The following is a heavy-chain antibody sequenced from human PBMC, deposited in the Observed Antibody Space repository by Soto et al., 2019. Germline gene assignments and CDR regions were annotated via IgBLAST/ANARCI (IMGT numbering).Heavy chain of an antibody. D-gene: IGHD7-27*01. CDR3: ARALGYGMDV. CDR1: GFTFSSYA. V-gene: IGHV3-30-3*01. CDR2: ISYDGSNK. J-gene: IGHJ6*02. Sequence: QVQLVESGGGVVQPGRSLRLSCAASGFTFSSYAMHGVRQAPGKGLEWVAVISYDGSNKYYADSVKGRFTISRDNSKNTLYLQMNSLRAEDTAVYYCARALGYGMDVWGQGTTVTVSS.